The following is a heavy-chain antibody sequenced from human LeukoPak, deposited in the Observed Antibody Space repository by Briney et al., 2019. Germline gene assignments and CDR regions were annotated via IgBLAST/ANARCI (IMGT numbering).Heavy chain of an antibody. V-gene: IGHV4-59*01. D-gene: IGHD6-19*01. CDR3: ARGLVQVYYYYIDV. J-gene: IGHJ6*03. Sequence: PSETLSLTCTVSGGPISSYYWSWIRQPPGKGLEWIGYIYYSGSTNYNPSLKSRVTISVDTSKNQFSLKLSSVTAADTAVYYCARGLVQVYYYYIDVWGKGTTVTVSS. CDR2: IYYSGST. CDR1: GGPISSYY.